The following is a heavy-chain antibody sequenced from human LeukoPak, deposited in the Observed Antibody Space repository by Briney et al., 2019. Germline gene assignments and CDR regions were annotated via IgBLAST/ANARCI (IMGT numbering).Heavy chain of an antibody. CDR1: GFTFGDYP. V-gene: IGHV3-49*03. J-gene: IGHJ4*02. Sequence: GGSLRLSCTASGFTFGDYPMSWFRQAPGKGLEWVGFIKNKGYGGTTEYAASVKGRFTISRDDSKSIAYLQMNSLKTEDTAMYYCARRGGYAPFDYWGQGTLVTVSS. CDR3: ARRGGYAPFDY. D-gene: IGHD3-10*01. CDR2: IKNKGYGGTT.